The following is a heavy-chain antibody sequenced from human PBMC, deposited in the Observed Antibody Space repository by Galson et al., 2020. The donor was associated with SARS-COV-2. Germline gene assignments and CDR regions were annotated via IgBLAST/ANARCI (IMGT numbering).Heavy chain of an antibody. J-gene: IGHJ3*02. CDR3: AGVGCSSTSCPDAFDI. Sequence: ASVKVSCKASGFTFTSSAMQWVRQARGQRLEWIGWIFVGSGNTNYAQKFQERVTITRDMSTSTAYMELSSLRSEDTAVYYGAGVGCSSTSCPDAFDIWGQGTMVTVSS. D-gene: IGHD2-2*01. CDR2: IFVGSGNT. V-gene: IGHV1-58*02. CDR1: GFTFTSSA.